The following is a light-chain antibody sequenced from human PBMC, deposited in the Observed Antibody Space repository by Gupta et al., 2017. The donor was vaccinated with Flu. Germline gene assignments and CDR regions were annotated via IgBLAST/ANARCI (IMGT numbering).Light chain of an antibody. CDR2: GNG. CDR3: QSFDTTLGVRV. CDR1: NSDIGAGYD. J-gene: IGLJ3*02. Sequence: QSVLTQSPSVSGAPGQRVTISCTGSNSDIGAGYDVFWYQQLPGKGPKLLVSGNGKRPFGIPDRFSASKTGISASLAITGVQPEDEADYYCQSFDTTLGVRVFGGGTRLTVL. V-gene: IGLV1-40*01.